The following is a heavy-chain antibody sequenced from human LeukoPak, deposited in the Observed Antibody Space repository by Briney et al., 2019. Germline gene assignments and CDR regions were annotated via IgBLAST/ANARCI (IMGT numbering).Heavy chain of an antibody. J-gene: IGHJ3*01. V-gene: IGHV3-7*05. D-gene: IGHD2-2*01. CDR3: ARQTSSNAFEF. CDR1: GFTLSSYY. CDR2: IKPDGSEI. Sequence: GGSLRLSCVASGFTLSSYYMSWVRQAPGKGLEWVASIKPDGSEINYVDSVKGRFTISRDNAKNSVDLQMNSLRAEDSAIYHCARQTSSNAFEFCGPGTMVTVSS.